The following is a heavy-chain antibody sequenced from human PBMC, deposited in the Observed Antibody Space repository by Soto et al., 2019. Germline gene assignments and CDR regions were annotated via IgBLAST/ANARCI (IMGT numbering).Heavy chain of an antibody. Sequence: ASVKVSCKASGYTFTNFGISWVRQAPGQGLEWMGWIDAYNGNTKYAQNFQGRVSMTTDTSTSTAYMELSSLRSDDTAVYYCARQAEGGPTYGDWGQGTLVTVSS. D-gene: IGHD3-16*01. V-gene: IGHV1-18*01. CDR3: ARQAEGGPTYGD. J-gene: IGHJ4*02. CDR1: GYTFTNFG. CDR2: IDAYNGNT.